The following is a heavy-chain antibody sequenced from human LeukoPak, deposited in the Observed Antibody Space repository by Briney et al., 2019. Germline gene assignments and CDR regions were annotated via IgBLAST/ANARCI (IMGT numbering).Heavy chain of an antibody. CDR1: GYTFTSYY. CDR2: INPSGGST. D-gene: IGHD6-13*01. V-gene: IGHV1-46*01. Sequence: ASVKVSCKASGYTFTSYYMHWVRQAPGQGLEWMGIINPSGGSTSYAQKFQGRVTMARGTSISTAYMELSRLRSDDTAVYYCASGPGIAAAGYFDYWGQGTLVTVSS. CDR3: ASGPGIAAAGYFDY. J-gene: IGHJ4*02.